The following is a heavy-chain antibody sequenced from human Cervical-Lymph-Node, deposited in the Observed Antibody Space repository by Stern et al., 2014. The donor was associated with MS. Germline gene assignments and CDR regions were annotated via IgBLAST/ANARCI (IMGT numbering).Heavy chain of an antibody. V-gene: IGHV1-46*01. CDR1: GYTFIRYY. CDR2: VNANCGSA. CDR3: ATLYDSSGNYGMEV. Sequence: QVQLVQSGAQVKKPGASVKVSCKGSGYTFIRYYIQWVRQAPGQGLEWMGIVNANCGSARYAQKFQGRVTMASDTTTSTVSMELSSLRSEDTAVYYCATLYDSSGNYGMEVWGQGTTVIVSS. J-gene: IGHJ6*02. D-gene: IGHD5/OR15-5a*01.